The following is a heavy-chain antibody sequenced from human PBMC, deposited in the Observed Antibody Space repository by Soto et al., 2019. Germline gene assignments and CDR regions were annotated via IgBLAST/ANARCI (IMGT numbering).Heavy chain of an antibody. CDR1: GFTYSSHG. D-gene: IGHD5-12*01. J-gene: IGHJ3*02. CDR3: ARDGQYRTDGFDI. CDR2: LSRGGGST. V-gene: IGHV3-23*01. Sequence: EAQLFESGGELIQPGGSLRLSCAASGFTYSSHGMSWVRQAPGKGLEWIAGLSRGGGSTYYADSVKGRFTISRDNSKNTLDLIMNSLRVEDTALYYCARDGQYRTDGFDIWGQGTMVTVSS.